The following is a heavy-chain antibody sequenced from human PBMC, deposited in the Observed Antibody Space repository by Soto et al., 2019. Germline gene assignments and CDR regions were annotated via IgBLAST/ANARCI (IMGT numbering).Heavy chain of an antibody. CDR1: GFTFSSYD. CDR3: ARGVSRGLGTAGAFDI. Sequence: GGSLRLSCAASGFTFSSYDMHWVRQATGKGLEWVSAIGTAGDTYYPGSVKGRFTISRETAKNSMYLQMNSLRAGDTAVYYCARGVSRGLGTAGAFDIWGQGTMVTVSS. CDR2: IGTAGDT. D-gene: IGHD3-10*01. V-gene: IGHV3-13*01. J-gene: IGHJ3*02.